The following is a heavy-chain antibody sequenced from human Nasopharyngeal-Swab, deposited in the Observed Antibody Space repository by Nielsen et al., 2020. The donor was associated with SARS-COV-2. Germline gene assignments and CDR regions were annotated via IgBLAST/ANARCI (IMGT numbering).Heavy chain of an antibody. CDR3: ARRYCSSTSCYFTFDP. Sequence: GESLKISCKGSGYSFTSYWIGWVRQMPGKGLEWMGIIYPGDSDTRYSPSFQGQVTISADKSISTAYLQRSSLKASDTAMYSCARRYCSSTSCYFTFDPWGQGTLVTVSS. J-gene: IGHJ5*02. CDR1: GYSFTSYW. D-gene: IGHD2-2*01. V-gene: IGHV5-51*01. CDR2: IYPGDSDT.